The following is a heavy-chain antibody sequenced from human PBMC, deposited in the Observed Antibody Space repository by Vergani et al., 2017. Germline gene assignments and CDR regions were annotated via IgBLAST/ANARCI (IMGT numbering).Heavy chain of an antibody. Sequence: EVQLVESGGGLVKPGGSLRLSCAASGFTFINAWMSWVRQAPGKGLEWVGRIKIKTDGGTTDYAAPVKGRFTISRDDSKNTLYLQMNSLKTEDTAVYYCTTDYGASYYYDGMDVWGQGTTVTVSS. D-gene: IGHD4-17*01. CDR2: IKIKTDGGTT. CDR1: GFTFINAW. V-gene: IGHV3-15*01. CDR3: TTDYGASYYYDGMDV. J-gene: IGHJ6*02.